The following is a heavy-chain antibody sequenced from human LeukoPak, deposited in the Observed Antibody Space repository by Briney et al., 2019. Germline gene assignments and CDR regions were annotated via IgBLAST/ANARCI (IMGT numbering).Heavy chain of an antibody. V-gene: IGHV1-2*02. CDR2: INPNSGGT. J-gene: IGHJ5*02. D-gene: IGHD6-13*01. Sequence: ASVKVSCKASGYTFTGYYMHWVRQAPGQGLEWMGWINPNSGGTNYAQKFQGRVTMTRDTSISTAYMELSGLRSDDTAVYFCARGWSAGGNSPLFDPWGQGTLVTVSS. CDR3: ARGWSAGGNSPLFDP. CDR1: GYTFTGYY.